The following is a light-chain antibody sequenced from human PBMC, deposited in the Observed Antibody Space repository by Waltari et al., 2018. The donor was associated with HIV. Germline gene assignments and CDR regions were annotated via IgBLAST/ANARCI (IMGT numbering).Light chain of an antibody. CDR2: EVI. V-gene: IGLV2-23*02. CDR3: CAYAVSTTYVI. Sequence: QSALTQPASVSGSPGQSITISCTGTSSDVGGYNLVSWYQQHPGKAPKLMIYEVIKRPSGVSNRCSGSKSGNTSSLTISGLQAEDEADYYCCAYAVSTTYVIFGGGTKLTVL. J-gene: IGLJ2*01. CDR1: SSDVGGYNL.